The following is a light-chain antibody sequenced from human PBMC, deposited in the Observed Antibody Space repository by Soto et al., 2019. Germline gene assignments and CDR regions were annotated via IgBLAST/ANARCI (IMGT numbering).Light chain of an antibody. CDR1: QGISNTY. CDR2: GAS. CDR3: QQFGGSSRP. J-gene: IGKJ1*01. Sequence: MGLSQSPDTLSVTQGERANISCTPSQGISNTYLAWYQQKPGQAPRLLIYGASFRATGIPDRFTGSGSGTDFTLTITRLEPEDFAVYYCQQFGGSSRPFGQGTKVDIK. V-gene: IGKV3-20*01.